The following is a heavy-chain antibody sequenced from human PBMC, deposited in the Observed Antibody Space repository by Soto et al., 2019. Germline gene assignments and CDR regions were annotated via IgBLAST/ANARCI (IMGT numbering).Heavy chain of an antibody. CDR3: ANPKTPLDGHKVS. CDR2: ISIDGSRT. J-gene: IGHJ5*02. CDR1: GFIFSIYA. Sequence: PGGSLRLSCSGSGFIFSIYAIHGVRQAPGKGLEYVSFISIDGSRTYYADSVKGRFTISRDNSKNTLYLQMNSLRAEDTAVYYCANPKTPLDGHKVSWGQGTLVTVSS. V-gene: IGHV3-64*04.